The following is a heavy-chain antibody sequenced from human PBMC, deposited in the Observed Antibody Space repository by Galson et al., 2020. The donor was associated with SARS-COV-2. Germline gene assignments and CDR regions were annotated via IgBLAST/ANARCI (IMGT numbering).Heavy chain of an antibody. D-gene: IGHD6-13*01. J-gene: IGHJ4*02. CDR1: GSTLEDNT. CDR2: ISGEGGST. Sequence: GGSRRLSCAALGSTLEDNTMHWVRQAPGKGREGVSLISGEGGSTYYADSVKGRFTISRDNSKNSLYLQMNSLRTEDTALYYCAKDMERYSSSWETLDYWGQGTLVTVSS. CDR3: AKDMERYSSSWETLDY. V-gene: IGHV3-43*01.